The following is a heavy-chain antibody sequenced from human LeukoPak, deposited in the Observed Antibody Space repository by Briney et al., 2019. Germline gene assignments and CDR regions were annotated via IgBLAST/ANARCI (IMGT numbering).Heavy chain of an antibody. CDR1: GFTFSSYW. V-gene: IGHV3-74*01. Sequence: GGSLRLSCAASGFTFSSYWMHWVRQAPGKGLVWVSRINSDGSSTSYADSVKGRSTISRDNAKNTLYLQMNSLRAEDTAVYYCARGGAVAGLDYWGQGTLVTVSS. CDR2: INSDGSST. D-gene: IGHD6-19*01. CDR3: ARGGAVAGLDY. J-gene: IGHJ4*02.